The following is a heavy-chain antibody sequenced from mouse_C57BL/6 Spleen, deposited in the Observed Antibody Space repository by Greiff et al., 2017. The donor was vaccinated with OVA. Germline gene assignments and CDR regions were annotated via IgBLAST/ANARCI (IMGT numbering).Heavy chain of an antibody. V-gene: IGHV5-17*01. D-gene: IGHD1-1*01. J-gene: IGHJ3*01. CDR2: ISSGSSTI. CDR1: GFTLSDYG. Sequence: EVMLVESGGGLVKPGGSLKLSCAASGFTLSDYGMHWVRQAPEKGLEWVAYISSGSSTIYYADTVKGRFTISRDNAKNTLFLQMTSLRSEDTAMYYCARDYYGSSYEGFAYWGQGTLVTVSA. CDR3: ARDYYGSSYEGFAY.